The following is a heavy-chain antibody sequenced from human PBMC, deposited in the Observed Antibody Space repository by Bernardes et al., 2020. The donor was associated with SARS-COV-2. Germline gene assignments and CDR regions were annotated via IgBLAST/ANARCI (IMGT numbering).Heavy chain of an antibody. Sequence: GGSLRLSCAASGFTFSSYSMNWVRQAPGKGLEWVSSISSSNNYIYYADSVKGRFTISRDNAKNSLYLQMNSLRAEDTAVYYCARYSGSYSFYFDYWGQGTLVTVSS. J-gene: IGHJ4*02. D-gene: IGHD1-26*01. CDR3: ARYSGSYSFYFDY. CDR1: GFTFSSYS. CDR2: ISSSNNYI. V-gene: IGHV3-21*01.